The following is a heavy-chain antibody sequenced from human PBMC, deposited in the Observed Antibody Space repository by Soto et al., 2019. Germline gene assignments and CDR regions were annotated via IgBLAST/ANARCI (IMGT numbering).Heavy chain of an antibody. CDR3: AIGRFFRGVAATGAYYYYGMDV. CDR2: INPNSGGT. CDR1: GYTFTGYY. J-gene: IGHJ6*02. Sequence: ASVKVSCKASGYTFTGYYMHWVRQAPGQGLEWMGWINPNSGGTNYAQKFQGWVTMTRDTSISTAYMELSRLRSDDTAVYYCAIGRFFRGVAATGAYYYYGMDVWGQGTKVTVSS. D-gene: IGHD2-15*01. V-gene: IGHV1-2*04.